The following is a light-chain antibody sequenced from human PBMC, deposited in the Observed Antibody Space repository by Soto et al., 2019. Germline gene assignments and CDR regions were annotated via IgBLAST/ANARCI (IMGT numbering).Light chain of an antibody. Sequence: DIQMTQSPSSLPASVGDRVTITCRASLSISRYLNWYQHKPGKAPKLLIFAASSLQSGVPSRFSGSGSGTDFTLTISSLQLDDFATYYCQPTYSTPRTFGQGTKVEIK. CDR3: QPTYSTPRT. J-gene: IGKJ1*01. V-gene: IGKV1-39*01. CDR2: AAS. CDR1: LSISRY.